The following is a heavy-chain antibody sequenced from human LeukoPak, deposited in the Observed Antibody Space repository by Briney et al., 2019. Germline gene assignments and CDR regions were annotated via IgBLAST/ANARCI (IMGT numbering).Heavy chain of an antibody. V-gene: IGHV4-59*08. J-gene: IGHJ4*02. Sequence: SETQSLTCTVWGGPLSRYYWRWTRHPPGKGLEWLGYIYYSGSTNYNPSLKSRVTRPVGTPKKQFSLRLGSVTAADTAVYYCARQIDGFGGFDYFVCWGQGTLVGVCS. D-gene: IGHD3-10*01. CDR2: IYYSGST. CDR1: GGPLSRYY. CDR3: ARQIDGFGGFDYFVC.